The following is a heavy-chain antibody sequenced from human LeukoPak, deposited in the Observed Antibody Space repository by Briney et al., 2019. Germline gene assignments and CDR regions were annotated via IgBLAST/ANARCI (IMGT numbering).Heavy chain of an antibody. CDR3: AKLPREYCSSASCPNWFDT. CDR1: GFTFSNAC. J-gene: IGHJ5*02. V-gene: IGHV3-23*01. D-gene: IGHD2-2*01. CDR2: LSASGGTT. Sequence: GGSLRLSCAASGFTFSNACMSWVRQAPGKGLEWVSALSASGGTTYYADSVKGRFTTSRDNSKNTLYLQMNSLRAEDTAVYYCAKLPREYCSSASCPNWFDTWGQGILVTVSS.